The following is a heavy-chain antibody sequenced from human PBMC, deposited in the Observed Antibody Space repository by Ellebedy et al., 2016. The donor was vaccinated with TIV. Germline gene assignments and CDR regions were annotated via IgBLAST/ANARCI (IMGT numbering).Heavy chain of an antibody. Sequence: MPSETLSLTRTVSYDSISSYYWSWIRQPPGKGLEWIGYIYYSGSTNYNPSLKSRVTISLDTSKNLLSLKLSSVTAADTAVYYCASGPNQYFFDYWGQGTLVTVSS. CDR1: YDSISSYY. J-gene: IGHJ4*02. CDR3: ASGPNQYFFDY. D-gene: IGHD1-14*01. CDR2: IYYSGST. V-gene: IGHV4-59*01.